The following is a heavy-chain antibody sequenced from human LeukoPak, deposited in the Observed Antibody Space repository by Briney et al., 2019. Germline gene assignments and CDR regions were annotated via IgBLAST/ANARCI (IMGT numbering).Heavy chain of an antibody. CDR2: INWNGGST. Sequence: GAGGSLRLSCAASGFTFDDYGMSWVRQAPGKGLEWVSGINWNGGSTGYAGSVKGRFTISRDNAKNSLYLQMNSLRAEDTAVYYCARGIVGAAPHYFDYWGQGMLVTVSS. D-gene: IGHD1-26*01. J-gene: IGHJ4*02. V-gene: IGHV3-20*04. CDR3: ARGIVGAAPHYFDY. CDR1: GFTFDDYG.